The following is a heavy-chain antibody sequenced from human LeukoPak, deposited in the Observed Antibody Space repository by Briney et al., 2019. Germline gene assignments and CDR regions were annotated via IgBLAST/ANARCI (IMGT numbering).Heavy chain of an antibody. CDR3: ARESTAFDY. CDR2: ISSSGDTT. J-gene: IGHJ4*02. CDR1: GFLMSDHY. Sequence: NAGRSLRLSCEASGFLMSDHYMNWVRQAPGKGLEWLAYISSSGDTTYYAESVRGRFALSRDDGKNSLTLHMNGLRDDDTAVYYCARESTAFDYWGQGTLVTVSS. D-gene: IGHD2-21*02. V-gene: IGHV3-11*04.